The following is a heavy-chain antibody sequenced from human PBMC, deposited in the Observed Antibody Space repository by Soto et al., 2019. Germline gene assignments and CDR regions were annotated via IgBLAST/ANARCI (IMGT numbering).Heavy chain of an antibody. J-gene: IGHJ5*02. V-gene: IGHV3-74*01. CDR3: AREAYSNYLNWFDP. CDR1: AFTFKNHW. CDR2: INGDGSFI. Sequence: PGGSLRLSCAASAFTFKNHWMHWVRQVPGKGPVWVSRINGDGSFICYADAVKGRFTISRDNAKNSLYLQMNSLRDEDTAVYYCAREAYSNYLNWFDPWGQGTLVTVSS. D-gene: IGHD4-4*01.